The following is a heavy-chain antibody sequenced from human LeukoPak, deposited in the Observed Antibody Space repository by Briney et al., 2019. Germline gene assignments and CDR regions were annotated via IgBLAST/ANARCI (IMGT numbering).Heavy chain of an antibody. CDR3: ARVLRDAFDY. Sequence: GGSLRLSCEASGFTLSSYAMTWVRQAPGKGLEWVSYISSSGSTIYYADSVKGRFTISRDNAKNSLYLQMNSLRAEDTAVYYCARVLRDAFDYWGQGTLVTVSS. CDR1: GFTLSSYA. V-gene: IGHV3-48*04. J-gene: IGHJ4*02. CDR2: ISSSGSTI.